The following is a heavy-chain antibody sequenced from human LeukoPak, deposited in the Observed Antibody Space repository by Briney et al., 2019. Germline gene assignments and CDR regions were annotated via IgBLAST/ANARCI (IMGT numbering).Heavy chain of an antibody. CDR2: IVVGSGST. D-gene: IGHD2-2*01. CDR3: AVLIPAAMQDNWFDP. CDR1: GFTFTSSA. Sequence: ASVKVSCKASGFTFTSSAVQWVRQARGQRLEWIGWIVVGSGSTNYAQKFQERVTITRDMSTSTAYMELSSLRSEDTAVYYCAVLIPAAMQDNWFDPWGQGTLVTVSS. J-gene: IGHJ5*02. V-gene: IGHV1-58*01.